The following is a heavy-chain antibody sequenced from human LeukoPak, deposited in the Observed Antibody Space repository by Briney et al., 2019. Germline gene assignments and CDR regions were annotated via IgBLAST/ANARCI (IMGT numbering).Heavy chain of an antibody. J-gene: IGHJ5*02. CDR2: IYYSGST. CDR1: GGSISSGDYY. Sequence: SQTLSLTCTVSGGSISSGDYYWSWIRQPPGKGLEWIGYIYYSGSTYYNPSLKSRVTISVDTSKNQFSLKLSSVTAADTAVYYCARVGYSTTLPGLLGWFDPWGQGTLVTVSS. CDR3: ARVGYSTTLPGLLGWFDP. D-gene: IGHD6-13*01. V-gene: IGHV4-30-4*01.